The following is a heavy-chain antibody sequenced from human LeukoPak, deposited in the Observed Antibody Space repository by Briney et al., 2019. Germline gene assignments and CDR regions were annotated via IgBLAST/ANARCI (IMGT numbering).Heavy chain of an antibody. CDR2: IRATADSK. Sequence: PGGSLRLSCAPSRLTFRIFATSWVRQAPGGGLEWLSIIRATADSKYNADSVKGRFTISRDNPRSTLYLEMKSLTAEDTAVYYCAKADAAIGGAFETWGQGTMVIVSS. J-gene: IGHJ3*02. CDR1: RLTFRIFA. V-gene: IGHV3-23*01. D-gene: IGHD3-16*01. CDR3: AKADAAIGGAFET.